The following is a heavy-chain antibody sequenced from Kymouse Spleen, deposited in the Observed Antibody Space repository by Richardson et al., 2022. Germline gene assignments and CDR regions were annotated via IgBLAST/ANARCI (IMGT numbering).Heavy chain of an antibody. D-gene: IGHD6-13*01. Sequence: QVQLQQWGAGLLKPSETLSLTCAVYGGSFSGYYWSWIRQPPGKGLEWIGEINHSGSTNYNPSLKSRVTISVDTSKNQFSLKLSSVTAADTAVYYCARPAAGPPLLLLRYGRLGPRDHGHRLL. J-gene: IGHJ6*02. CDR3: ARPAAGPPLLLLRYGR. V-gene: IGHV4-34*01. CDR1: GGSFSGYY. CDR2: INHSGST.